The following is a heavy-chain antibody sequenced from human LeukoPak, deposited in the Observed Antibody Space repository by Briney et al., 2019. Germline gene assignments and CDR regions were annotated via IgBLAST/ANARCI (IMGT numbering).Heavy chain of an antibody. Sequence: SVKDSCKASGGTFSSYAISWVRQAPGQGLEWMGGIIPIFGTANYAQKFQGRVTITADESTSTAYMELSSLRSEDTAVYYCARRPYSSSWPDYWGQGTLVTVSS. V-gene: IGHV1-69*13. CDR1: GGTFSSYA. CDR2: IIPIFGTA. D-gene: IGHD6-13*01. J-gene: IGHJ4*02. CDR3: ARRPYSSSWPDY.